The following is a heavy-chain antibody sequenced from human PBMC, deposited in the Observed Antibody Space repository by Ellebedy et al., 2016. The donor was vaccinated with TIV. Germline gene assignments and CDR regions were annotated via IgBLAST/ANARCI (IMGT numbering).Heavy chain of an antibody. V-gene: IGHV3-23*01. CDR1: GFTFSSYV. CDR3: AKDLARRGGYDFDS. CDR2: VSSSGDTT. J-gene: IGHJ4*02. D-gene: IGHD5-12*01. Sequence: PSETLSLTCAASGFTFSSYVMSWVRQAPGKGLEGVSAVSSSGDTTYYADSVKGRFTISRDNSKNTLYLQMNSLRVEDTAIYYCAKDLARRGGYDFDSWGQGTLVTVSS.